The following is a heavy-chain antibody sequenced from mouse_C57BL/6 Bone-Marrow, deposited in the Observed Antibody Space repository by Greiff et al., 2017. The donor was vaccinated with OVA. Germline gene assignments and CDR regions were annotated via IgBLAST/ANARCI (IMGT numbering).Heavy chain of an antibody. J-gene: IGHJ2*01. CDR3: ANTLYFDY. Sequence: VQLQQSGPELVKPGASVKISCKASGYTFTDYYMNWVKQSHGKSLEWIGDINPNNGGTSYNQKFKGKATLTVDKSSSTAYMELRSLTSEDSAVYYCANTLYFDYWGQGTTLTVSS. D-gene: IGHD5-1-1*01. V-gene: IGHV1-26*01. CDR1: GYTFTDYY. CDR2: INPNNGGT.